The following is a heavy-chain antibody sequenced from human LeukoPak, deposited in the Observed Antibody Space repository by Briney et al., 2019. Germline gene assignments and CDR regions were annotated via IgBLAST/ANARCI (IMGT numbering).Heavy chain of an antibody. Sequence: RTGGSLRLSCAASGFTFKNYAMNWVRQAPGQGLEWVAGISGTGGSADYADYVKGRFTISRDNSRNTLFLQMFSLRAEDTAVYYCAKLHTAWREPWFEQTDAFDIWGQGTLVTVSS. D-gene: IGHD1-14*01. CDR2: ISGTGGSA. CDR3: AKLHTAWREPWFEQTDAFDI. J-gene: IGHJ3*02. CDR1: GFTFKNYA. V-gene: IGHV3-23*01.